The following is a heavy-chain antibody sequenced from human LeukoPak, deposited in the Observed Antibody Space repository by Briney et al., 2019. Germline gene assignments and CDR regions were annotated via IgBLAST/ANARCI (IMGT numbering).Heavy chain of an antibody. CDR2: MNPNSGNT. CDR1: GYTFTSYD. CDR3: ARGLVQLVLFDY. J-gene: IGHJ4*02. Sequence: ASVKVSCKASGYTFTSYDINWVRQATGQGLEWMGWMNPNSGNTGYAQKFQGRVTMTRNTSISTAYMELSRLRSEDTAVYYCARGLVQLVLFDYWGQGTLVTVSS. D-gene: IGHD6-6*01. V-gene: IGHV1-8*01.